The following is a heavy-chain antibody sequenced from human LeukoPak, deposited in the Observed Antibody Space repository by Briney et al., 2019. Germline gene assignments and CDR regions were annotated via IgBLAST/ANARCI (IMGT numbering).Heavy chain of an antibody. V-gene: IGHV1-2*02. J-gene: IGHJ5*02. CDR1: GYTFTCYY. D-gene: IGHD3-22*01. Sequence: ASVKVSCKASGYTFTCYYMHWVRQAPGQGLEWMGWINPNSGGTNYAQKFQGRVTMTRDTSISTAYMELSRLRSDDTAVYYCAREGYDSSGYYEGSWGQGTLVTVSS. CDR2: INPNSGGT. CDR3: AREGYDSSGYYEGS.